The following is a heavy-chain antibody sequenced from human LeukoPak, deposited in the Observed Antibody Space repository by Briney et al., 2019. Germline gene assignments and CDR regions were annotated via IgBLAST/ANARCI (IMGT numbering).Heavy chain of an antibody. J-gene: IGHJ3*02. CDR3: VTDYGGSSGAFDI. Sequence: GESLRLSCTVSGFTLSSYAMKWVRRAPGQGLEWVSSISSSSSDIYYTDSVKGRFTISRDNAKNSLYLQMNSLRAEDTAVYYCVTDYGGSSGAFDIWGHGTMVTVSS. CDR2: ISSSSSDI. D-gene: IGHD4-23*01. V-gene: IGHV3-21*01. CDR1: GFTLSSYA.